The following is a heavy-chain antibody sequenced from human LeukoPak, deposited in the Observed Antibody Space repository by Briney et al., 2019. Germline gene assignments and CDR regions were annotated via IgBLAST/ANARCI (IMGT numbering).Heavy chain of an antibody. CDR2: IYYSGST. J-gene: IGHJ4*02. D-gene: IGHD5-18*01. CDR3: ARTPRRGYSYGRIDY. V-gene: IGHV4-39*07. CDR1: GGSISSSSYY. Sequence: SETLSLTCIVSGGSISSSSYYWGWIRQPPGKGLEWIGSIYYSGSTYYNPSLKSRVTISVDTSKNQFSLKLSSVTAADTAVYYCARTPRRGYSYGRIDYWGQGTLVTVSS.